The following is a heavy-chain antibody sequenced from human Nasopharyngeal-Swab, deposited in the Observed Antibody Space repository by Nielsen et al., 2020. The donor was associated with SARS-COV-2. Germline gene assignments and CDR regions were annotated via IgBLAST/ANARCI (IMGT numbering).Heavy chain of an antibody. Sequence: GESLKISCAVSGFTFSAYALSWVRQAPGKGLEWVSGISVSGGNTYYADSVAGRFTISRDNFNSRLFLQINSLRAEDTAVYYCARASWGLSVFDRWGQGTLVTVSS. CDR1: GFTFSAYA. V-gene: IGHV3-23*01. CDR3: ARASWGLSVFDR. CDR2: ISVSGGNT. J-gene: IGHJ4*02. D-gene: IGHD3-16*01.